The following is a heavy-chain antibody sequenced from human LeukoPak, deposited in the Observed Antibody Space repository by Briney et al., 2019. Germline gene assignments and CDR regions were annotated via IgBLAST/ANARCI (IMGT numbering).Heavy chain of an antibody. D-gene: IGHD2-2*01. Sequence: GGSLRLSCAASGFTFSSYSMNWVRQAPGKGLEWVSSISSSSSYIYYADSVKGRFTISRDNAKNSLYLQMNSLRAEDTAVYYCARDKRADCSSTSCSGLGMDVWGQGTTVTASS. CDR3: ARDKRADCSSTSCSGLGMDV. V-gene: IGHV3-21*01. CDR2: ISSSSSYI. J-gene: IGHJ6*02. CDR1: GFTFSSYS.